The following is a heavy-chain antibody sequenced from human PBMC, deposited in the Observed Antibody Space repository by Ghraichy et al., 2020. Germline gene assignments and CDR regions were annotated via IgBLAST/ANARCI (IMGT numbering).Heavy chain of an antibody. V-gene: IGHV4-61*08. D-gene: IGHD7-27*01. CDR2: ISYSGNT. CDR1: GGSVSSGAYY. J-gene: IGHJ4*02. CDR3: ARDPSTTTGVYFFDY. Sequence: GSLSLTCSVSGGSVSSGAYYWTWMRQPPGKGLEWIGYISYSGNTKYSPSLKSRVTISVDTSKNQFSLKLSSVTASDTAIYYCARDPSTTTGVYFFDYWGQGTLVTVSS.